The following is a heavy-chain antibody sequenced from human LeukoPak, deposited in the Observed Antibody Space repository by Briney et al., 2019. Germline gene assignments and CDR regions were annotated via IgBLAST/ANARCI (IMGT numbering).Heavy chain of an antibody. CDR3: ARLGSGSYYDY. CDR2: INPSGGST. J-gene: IGHJ4*02. D-gene: IGHD3-10*01. Sequence: ASVKVSCKASGGTFSSYAISWVRQAPGQGLEWMGIINPSGGSTSFAQKFQGRVTMTRDTSTSTVYMDLSSLRSEDTAVYYCARLGSGSYYDYWGQGTLVTVSS. V-gene: IGHV1-46*01. CDR1: GGTFSSYA.